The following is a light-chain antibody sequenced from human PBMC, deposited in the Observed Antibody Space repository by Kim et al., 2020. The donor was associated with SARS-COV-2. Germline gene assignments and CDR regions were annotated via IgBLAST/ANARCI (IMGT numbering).Light chain of an antibody. CDR3: QHHNTYPIT. Sequence: IQLTQSPSTLSASVGDRVTITCRASQSIGGWLAWYQQKPGKAPKLLIHDASSVESGVPSRFSGSGSETEFTLTISSLQPDDFTTYYCQHHNTYPITFGQGTQLDIK. J-gene: IGKJ5*01. CDR1: QSIGGW. V-gene: IGKV1-5*01. CDR2: DAS.